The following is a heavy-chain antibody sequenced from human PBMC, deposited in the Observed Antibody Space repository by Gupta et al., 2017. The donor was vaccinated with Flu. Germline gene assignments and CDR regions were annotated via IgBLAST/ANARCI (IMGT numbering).Heavy chain of an antibody. Sequence: QVHLVQSGAELKKPGASVKVSCKASGYIFTNYPMHWVRQAPGQRPEWMGWINTDNRNTKYSQKFSGRVTITRDTSASTAYMELSRLTSEDTAVYFCARGRQWEQPTVLDSWGQGTLVTISS. D-gene: IGHD1-26*01. V-gene: IGHV1-3*04. CDR2: INTDNRNT. CDR3: ARGRQWEQPTVLDS. J-gene: IGHJ4*02. CDR1: GYIFTNYP.